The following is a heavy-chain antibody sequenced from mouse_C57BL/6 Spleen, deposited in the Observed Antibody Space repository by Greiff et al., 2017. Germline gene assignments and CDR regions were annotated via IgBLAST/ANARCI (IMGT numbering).Heavy chain of an antibody. J-gene: IGHJ2*01. CDR2: IDPSDSET. CDR3: ARAGQLTGYLGG. D-gene: IGHD3-2*02. Sequence: QVQLQQPGAELVRPGSSVKLSCKASGYTFTSYWMHWVKQRPIQGLEWIGNIDPSDSETHYNQKFKDKATLTVDKSSSTAYMQLSSLTSEDSAVYYCARAGQLTGYLGGWGQGTTLTVSS. V-gene: IGHV1-52*01. CDR1: GYTFTSYW.